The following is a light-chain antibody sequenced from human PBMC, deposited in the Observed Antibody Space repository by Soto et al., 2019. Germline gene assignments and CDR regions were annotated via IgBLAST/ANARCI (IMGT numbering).Light chain of an antibody. Sequence: DIVMTQSPDSLAVSLGERATINCKSSQSVLYSSNNKNYLAWYQQKPGQPPKLLIYWASTRESGVPDRFSVSGSGTDFTLTISSLQAEDVAVYYCHQYYSVPLTFGGGTKVEIK. CDR1: QSVLYSSNNKNY. CDR2: WAS. CDR3: HQYYSVPLT. J-gene: IGKJ4*01. V-gene: IGKV4-1*01.